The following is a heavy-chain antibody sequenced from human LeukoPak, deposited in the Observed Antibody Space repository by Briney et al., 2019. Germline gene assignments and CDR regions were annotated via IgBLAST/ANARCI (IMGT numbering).Heavy chain of an antibody. CDR3: SSSSHISSFYYYYMDV. Sequence: PGASVKVSCKASGYTFTSYDINWVRQATGQGLEWMGWMNPNSGNTGYAQKFQGRVTITRNTSISTAYMELSSLRSEDTAVYYCSSSSHISSFYYYYMDVWGKGTTVTVSS. CDR1: GYTFTSYD. D-gene: IGHD6-6*01. J-gene: IGHJ6*03. CDR2: MNPNSGNT. V-gene: IGHV1-8*03.